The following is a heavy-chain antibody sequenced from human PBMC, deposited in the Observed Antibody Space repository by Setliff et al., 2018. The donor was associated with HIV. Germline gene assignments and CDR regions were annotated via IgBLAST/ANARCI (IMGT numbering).Heavy chain of an antibody. CDR1: DDSVSTFY. D-gene: IGHD6-13*01. CDR3: ARLPDINSWPFDY. V-gene: IGHV4-59*02. J-gene: IGHJ4*02. CDR2: IHHSGGT. Sequence: SETLSLTCTVSDDSVSTFYWNWIRQPPGKGLEWIGFIHHSGGTQYNPSLMSRLTMSVDSSKNQFSLSLSSVTAADTAVYYCARLPDINSWPFDYWARGTLVTDSS.